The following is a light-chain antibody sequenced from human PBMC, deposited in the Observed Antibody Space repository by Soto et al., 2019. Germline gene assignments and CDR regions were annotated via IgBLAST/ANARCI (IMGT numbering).Light chain of an antibody. CDR3: QQYNMWPLHS. V-gene: IGKV3D-15*01. J-gene: IGKJ2*03. Sequence: VLTQSRATLSLSPGERATLSCRASQSVSTYLAWYQQKPGQSPRLLIYGASNRATGIPARFSGGGSGTDFTLTISSLQSEHIAVYYCQQYNMWPLHSLGQWTKVDIK. CDR2: GAS. CDR1: QSVSTY.